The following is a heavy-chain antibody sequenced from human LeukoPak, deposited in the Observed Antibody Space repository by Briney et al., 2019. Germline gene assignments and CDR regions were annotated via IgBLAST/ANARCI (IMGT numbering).Heavy chain of an antibody. V-gene: IGHV1-69*01. Sequence: APVKVSCKASGGTFSCYAISWVRQAPGQGLEWMGGIIPIFGTANYAQKFQGRVTITADESTSTAYMELSSLRSEDTAVYYCAREGGDCSGGSCYTIWFDPWGQGTLVTVSS. J-gene: IGHJ5*02. CDR2: IIPIFGTA. CDR1: GGTFSCYA. D-gene: IGHD2-15*01. CDR3: AREGGDCSGGSCYTIWFDP.